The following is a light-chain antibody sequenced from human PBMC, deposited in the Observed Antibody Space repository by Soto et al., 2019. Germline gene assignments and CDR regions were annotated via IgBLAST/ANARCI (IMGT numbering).Light chain of an antibody. V-gene: IGLV3-21*02. CDR2: DNN. CDR3: QVWDSTSDHWV. CDR1: NIGSKT. J-gene: IGLJ3*02. Sequence: SYDLTQPPSVSVAPGQTARITCGGNNIGSKTVHWYQQRPVQAPVMVVYDNNGRPPGIPERFSGSNSGNTATLTISRVEAGDEADYYCQVWDSTSDHWVFGGGTKLTVL.